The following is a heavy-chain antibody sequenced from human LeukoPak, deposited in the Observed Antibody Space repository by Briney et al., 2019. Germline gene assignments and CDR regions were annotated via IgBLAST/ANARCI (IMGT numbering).Heavy chain of an antibody. J-gene: IGHJ6*03. Sequence: SETLSLTCTVSGGSISSGSYYWGWIRQPPGKGLEWIGSIYYSGSTYYNPSLKSRVTISVDTSKNQFSLKLSSVTAADTAVYYCARGVELERRDRYYYYYMDVWGKGTTVTVSS. CDR1: GGSISSGSYY. CDR2: IYYSGST. V-gene: IGHV4-39*07. D-gene: IGHD1-1*01. CDR3: ARGVELERRDRYYYYYMDV.